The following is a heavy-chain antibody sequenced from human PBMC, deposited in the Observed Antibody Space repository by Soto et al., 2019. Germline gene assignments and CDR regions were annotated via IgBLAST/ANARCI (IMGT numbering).Heavy chain of an antibody. CDR3: GKVLAPYYYGSGTDFDY. Sequence: EVQLLESGGGLVQPGGSLRLSCAASGFTFSSYAMSWVRQAPGKGLEWVSAISGSGGSTYYADPVKGRFPISRDNSKNTLYLQMHRLRAEAAAVYYCGKVLAPYYYGSGTDFDYWGQGTLVTVSS. CDR2: ISGSGGST. CDR1: GFTFSSYA. V-gene: IGHV3-23*01. D-gene: IGHD3-10*01. J-gene: IGHJ4*02.